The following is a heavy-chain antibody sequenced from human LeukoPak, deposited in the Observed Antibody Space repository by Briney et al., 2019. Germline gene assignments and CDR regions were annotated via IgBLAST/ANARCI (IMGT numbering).Heavy chain of an antibody. CDR3: ARSHDSSGYCDY. D-gene: IGHD3-22*01. V-gene: IGHV4-34*01. J-gene: IGHJ4*02. Sequence: SETLSLTCAVYGGSFSGYYWTWIRQPPGKGLEWIGEMNHSGSANYNPSLKSRVTISVDTSKNQFSLKLSSVTAADTAVYYCARSHDSSGYCDYWGQGTLVTVSS. CDR2: MNHSGSA. CDR1: GGSFSGYY.